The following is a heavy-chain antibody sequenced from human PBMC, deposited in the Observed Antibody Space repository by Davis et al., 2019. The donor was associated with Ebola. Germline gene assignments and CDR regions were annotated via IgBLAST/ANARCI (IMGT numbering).Heavy chain of an antibody. CDR2: ISYDGSNK. V-gene: IGHV3-30*18. Sequence: PGGSLRLSCAASGFTFSSYGMHWVRQAPGKGLEWVAVISYDGSNKYYADSVKGRFTISRDNSKNTLYLQMNSLRAEDTAVYYCAKDANYDYVWGSQNIVKGLYYYMDVWGKGTTVTVSS. D-gene: IGHD3-16*01. CDR1: GFTFSSYG. CDR3: AKDANYDYVWGSQNIVKGLYYYMDV. J-gene: IGHJ6*03.